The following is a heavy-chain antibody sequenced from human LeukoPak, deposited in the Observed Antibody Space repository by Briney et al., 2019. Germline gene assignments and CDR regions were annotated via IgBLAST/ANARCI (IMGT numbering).Heavy chain of an antibody. CDR3: ARDPPYSDHYFDY. CDR2: ISSTGTNI. J-gene: IGHJ4*02. D-gene: IGHD1-26*01. Sequence: PGGCLRLSCAASGFTFSSYEMNWVRQAPGKGLEWLSYISSTGTNIYYADSVKGRFTISRDNAKNSLYLQMNSLGAEDTALYYCARDPPYSDHYFDYWGQGTLVTVAS. V-gene: IGHV3-48*03. CDR1: GFTFSSYE.